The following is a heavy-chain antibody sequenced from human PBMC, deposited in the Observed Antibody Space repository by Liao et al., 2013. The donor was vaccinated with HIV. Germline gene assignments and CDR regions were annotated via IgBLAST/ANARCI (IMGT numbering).Heavy chain of an antibody. V-gene: IGHV4-39*07. D-gene: IGHD6-13*01. J-gene: IGHJ4*02. CDR2: IYYSGST. CDR3: ARGLGNGYSSSWRPPFDY. CDR1: GGSISSSSYY. Sequence: QLQLQESGPGLVKPSETLSLTCTVSGGSISSSSYYWGWIRQPPGKGLEWIGSIYYSGSTYYNPSLKSRVTISVDTSKNQFSLKLSSVTAADTAVYYCARGLGNGYSSSWRPPFDYWGQGTLVTVSS.